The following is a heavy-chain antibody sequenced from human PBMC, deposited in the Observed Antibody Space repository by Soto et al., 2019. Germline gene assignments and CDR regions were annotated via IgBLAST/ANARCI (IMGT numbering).Heavy chain of an antibody. CDR2: ISSGGDRT. D-gene: IGHD6-13*01. Sequence: GGSLRLSCAASGFSFSSYAMSWVRQAPGKGLEWVSAISSGGDRTYYADSVKGRFAISRDNSKNRLDLQMNSLRAEDTAIYYWGKVRGGGGQQPFDSWGQGTLVTVSS. J-gene: IGHJ4*02. CDR3: GKVRGGGGQQPFDS. V-gene: IGHV3-23*01. CDR1: GFSFSSYA.